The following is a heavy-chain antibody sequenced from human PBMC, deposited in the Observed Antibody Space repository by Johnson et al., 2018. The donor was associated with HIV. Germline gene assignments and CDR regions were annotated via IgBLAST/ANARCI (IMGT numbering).Heavy chain of an antibody. CDR2: ISNDGSNK. V-gene: IGHV3-30*03. CDR3: TRGPRNPGLDAFDI. CDR1: GFTFDDYG. J-gene: IGHJ3*02. Sequence: QVQLVESGGGVVRPGGSLRLSCAASGFTFDDYGMSWVRQAPGKGLEWVAFISNDGSNKYYADSVKGRFTISRDNSKNTMYLQMNSLKSEDTAVYYCTRGPRNPGLDAFDIWGQGTMVTVSS. D-gene: IGHD1-14*01.